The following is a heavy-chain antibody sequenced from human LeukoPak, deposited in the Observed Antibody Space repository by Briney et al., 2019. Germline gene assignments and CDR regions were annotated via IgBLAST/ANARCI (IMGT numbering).Heavy chain of an antibody. CDR2: INHGGST. Sequence: PSETLSLTCAVYGGSFNGYYWSWIRQPPGKGLEWIGGINHGGSTNYNPSLKSRVTISVDTSKNQFSLKLSSVTAADTAVYYCARTRVGDYVWGSYRYQYYFDYWGQGTLVTVSS. V-gene: IGHV4-34*01. D-gene: IGHD3-16*02. J-gene: IGHJ4*02. CDR1: GGSFNGYY. CDR3: ARTRVGDYVWGSYRYQYYFDY.